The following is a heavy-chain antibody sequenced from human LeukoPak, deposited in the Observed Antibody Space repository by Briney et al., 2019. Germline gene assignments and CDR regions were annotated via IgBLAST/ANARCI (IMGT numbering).Heavy chain of an antibody. Sequence: GASVKVSCKASGYTFTSYYMHWVRQAPGQGLEWMGWINPNSGGTNYAQKFQGRVTMTRDTSISTAYMELSRLRSDDTAVYYCASFDGSSSWHSLDYFDYWGQGTLVTVSS. CDR2: INPNSGGT. V-gene: IGHV1-2*02. CDR1: GYTFTSYY. J-gene: IGHJ4*02. CDR3: ASFDGSSSWHSLDYFDY. D-gene: IGHD6-13*01.